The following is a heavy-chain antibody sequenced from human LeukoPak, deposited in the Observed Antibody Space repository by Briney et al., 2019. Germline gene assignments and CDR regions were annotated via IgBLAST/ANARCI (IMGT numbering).Heavy chain of an antibody. CDR3: ARDLHSCVAMDV. V-gene: IGHV3-23*01. J-gene: IGHJ6*02. Sequence: PGRSLSLSCAAAGFTFTAYAMTSVRQAAGKGLEWVSSIGSDNKPHYADCVKGRFAIYRDNSKSMLFLQLNSLRADDTARYYCARDLHSCVAMDVWGQGTTVTVSS. CDR1: GFTFTAYA. D-gene: IGHD2-2*01. CDR2: IGSDNKP.